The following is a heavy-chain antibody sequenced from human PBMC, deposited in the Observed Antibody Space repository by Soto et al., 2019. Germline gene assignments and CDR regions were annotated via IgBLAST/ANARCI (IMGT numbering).Heavy chain of an antibody. Sequence: ASVKVSCKVSGHTLTELSMHWVRQAPGKGLEWMGGFDPEDGETIYAQKFQGRVTMTEDTSTDTAYMELSSLRSEDTAVYYCATVPLGFLEWLPNFDYWGQGTLVTVSS. V-gene: IGHV1-24*01. D-gene: IGHD3-3*01. CDR1: GHTLTELS. CDR2: FDPEDGET. J-gene: IGHJ4*02. CDR3: ATVPLGFLEWLPNFDY.